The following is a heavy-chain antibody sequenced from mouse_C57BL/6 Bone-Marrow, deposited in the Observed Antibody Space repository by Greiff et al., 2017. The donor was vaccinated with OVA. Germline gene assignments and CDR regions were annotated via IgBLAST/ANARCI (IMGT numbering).Heavy chain of an antibody. Sequence: QVQLKESGAELARPGASVKLSCKASGYTFTSYGISWVKQRTGQGLEWIGEIYPRSGNTYYNEKFKGKATLTADKSSSTAYMELRSLTSEDSAVYFCARGDYYGSLYAMDYWGQGTSVTVSS. J-gene: IGHJ4*01. V-gene: IGHV1-81*01. CDR3: ARGDYYGSLYAMDY. D-gene: IGHD1-1*01. CDR1: GYTFTSYG. CDR2: IYPRSGNT.